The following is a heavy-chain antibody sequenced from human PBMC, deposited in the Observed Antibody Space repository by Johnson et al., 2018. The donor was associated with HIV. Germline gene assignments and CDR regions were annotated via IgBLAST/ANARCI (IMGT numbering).Heavy chain of an antibody. Sequence: QVQLVESGGGAAQPGGSLRLSCAASGSTFSTYGIHWVRQATGKGLELVSFIRYDGQDQYYADFVKGRFTISRDNSKKTLSLQMNSLRPEDTAVYYCAREIIAAADDIWGQGTMVTVSS. CDR2: IRYDGQDQ. J-gene: IGHJ3*02. CDR1: GSTFSTYG. D-gene: IGHD6-13*01. CDR3: AREIIAAADDI. V-gene: IGHV3-30*02.